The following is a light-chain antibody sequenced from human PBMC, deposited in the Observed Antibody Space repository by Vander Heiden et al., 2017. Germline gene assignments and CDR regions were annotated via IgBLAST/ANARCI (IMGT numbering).Light chain of an antibody. J-gene: IGKJ5*01. CDR3: QQYSSSTIT. V-gene: IGKV3-20*01. Sequence: EIVLMQSPGTLSLSPGERATLSCRASQSVSSNYLAWYQHRPGQAPRLLIYGASSSASGIPDRFSGNGSGTDFTLTISRLEPEDFAVYYCQQYSSSTITFGQGTRLEMK. CDR1: QSVSSNY. CDR2: GAS.